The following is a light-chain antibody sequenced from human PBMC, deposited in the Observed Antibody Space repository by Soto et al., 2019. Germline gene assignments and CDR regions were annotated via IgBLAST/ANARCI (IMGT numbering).Light chain of an antibody. Sequence: EIVMTQSPATLSVSPGERATLSCRASQSVSSNLAWYQQKPCQAPRLLIYGASTRATGTPARFSGSGSGTEFTLTISSLQSEDFAVYYCQQYNNWPQTFGQGTKVEIK. V-gene: IGKV3-15*01. CDR2: GAS. J-gene: IGKJ1*01. CDR3: QQYNNWPQT. CDR1: QSVSSN.